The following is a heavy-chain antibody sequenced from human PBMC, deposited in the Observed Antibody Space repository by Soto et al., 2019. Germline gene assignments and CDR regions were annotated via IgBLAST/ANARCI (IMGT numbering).Heavy chain of an antibody. CDR2: IWYDGSNK. V-gene: IGHV3-33*06. CDR3: AKDSSPNIDAFDI. CDR1: GFIFSSYG. D-gene: IGHD6-13*01. Sequence: GGSLRLSCAASGFIFSSYGMHWVRQAPGKGLEWVAVIWYDGSNKFYADSVKGRFTISRDNSKNTLYLQMNSLRAEDTAVYYCAKDSSPNIDAFDIWGQGTMVTVSS. J-gene: IGHJ3*02.